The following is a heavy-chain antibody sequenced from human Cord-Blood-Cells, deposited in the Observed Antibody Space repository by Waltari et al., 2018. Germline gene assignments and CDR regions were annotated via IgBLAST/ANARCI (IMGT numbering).Heavy chain of an antibody. V-gene: IGHV3-48*02. CDR1: GFTFSSYS. CDR3: ARDSGYCSGGSCYYDAFDI. Sequence: EVQLVESGGGLVQSGGSLRLSCAASGFTFSSYSMNCVSPAPGNGREWVSYISSSTSTIYYADSVKGRCTISIDNAKNSLYLQMNSLRDEDTAVYYCARDSGYCSGGSCYYDAFDIWGQGTMVTVSS. CDR2: ISSSTSTI. D-gene: IGHD2-15*01. J-gene: IGHJ3*02.